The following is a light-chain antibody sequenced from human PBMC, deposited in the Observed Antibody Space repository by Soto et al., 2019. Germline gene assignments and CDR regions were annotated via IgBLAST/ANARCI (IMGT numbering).Light chain of an antibody. CDR3: QHRSIWPVS. CDR1: QNVGNNY. Sequence: EIVLTQSPGTLSLSPGERATLSCRASQNVGNNYLAWFRQKPGQTPRLLIYSTSNRATGIPARFSGSGSGTDYTLTISSLEPEDFAVYYCQHRSIWPVSFGQGTRLEIK. J-gene: IGKJ5*01. V-gene: IGKV3-11*01. CDR2: STS.